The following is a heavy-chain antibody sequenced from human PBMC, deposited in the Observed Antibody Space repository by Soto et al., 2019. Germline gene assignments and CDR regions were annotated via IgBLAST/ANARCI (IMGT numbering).Heavy chain of an antibody. CDR3: VREGGDNWFDP. D-gene: IGHD3-16*01. V-gene: IGHV4-4*07. CDR1: DGSISSYY. J-gene: IGHJ5*02. CDR2: INNSGRT. Sequence: SETLSLTCSGSDGSISSYYWSWIRQPAGKGLEWIGRINNSGRTNYNPSLRSRVTMSVDTSKNQFSLKLTSVTAADTAVYYCVREGGDNWFDPWGQGTLVTVSS.